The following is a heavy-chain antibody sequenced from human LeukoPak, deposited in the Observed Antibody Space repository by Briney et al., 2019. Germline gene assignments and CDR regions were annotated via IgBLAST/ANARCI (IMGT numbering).Heavy chain of an antibody. CDR2: IKSKADGGTT. J-gene: IGHJ4*02. CDR1: GFTFNNAW. V-gene: IGHV3-15*07. CDR3: PTGGSSYEGFDY. Sequence: GGSLRLSCTASGFTFNNAWMNWVRQAPGKGLEWVGRIKSKADGGTTDYAAPVKGRFTISRDDSKNTLSLQMDSLKTEDTAVYYCPTGGSSYEGFDYWGQGTLVTVSS. D-gene: IGHD1-26*01.